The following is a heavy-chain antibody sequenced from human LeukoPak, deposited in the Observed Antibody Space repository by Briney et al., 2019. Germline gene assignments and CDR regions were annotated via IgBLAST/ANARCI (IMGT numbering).Heavy chain of an antibody. D-gene: IGHD3-10*01. CDR3: ARGGSGISNAFDI. CDR1: GGSISSYY. V-gene: IGHV4-59*01. J-gene: IGHJ3*02. CDR2: LYYSGST. Sequence: SETLSLTCSVSGGSISSYYWSWIRQPPGKGLEWIGYLYYSGSTNSNPSLKSRVTMSVDTPKNQFSLKLRSVTAADTAVYYCARGGSGISNAFDIWGQGTMVTVSS.